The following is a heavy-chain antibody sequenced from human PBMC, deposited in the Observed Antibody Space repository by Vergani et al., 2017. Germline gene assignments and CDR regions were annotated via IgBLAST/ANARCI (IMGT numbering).Heavy chain of an antibody. CDR1: GYSISSGYY. D-gene: IGHD2-2*01. J-gene: IGHJ6*02. V-gene: IGHV4-38-2*01. Sequence: QVQLQESGPGLVKPSETLSLTCAVSGYSISSGYYWGWIRQPPGKGLEWIGRIYHSGSTYYNPSLKSRVTISVDTSKNHFSLKLSSVPAADTAVYYCARPVGCSSTSCYRPLYYCYGMDVWGQGTTVTVSS. CDR3: ARPVGCSSTSCYRPLYYCYGMDV. CDR2: IYHSGST.